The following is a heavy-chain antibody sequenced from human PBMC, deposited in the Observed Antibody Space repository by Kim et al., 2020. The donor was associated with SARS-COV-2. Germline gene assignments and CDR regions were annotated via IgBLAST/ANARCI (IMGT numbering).Heavy chain of an antibody. J-gene: IGHJ5*02. CDR3: ARRLYGTSPLDP. CDR2: IYYSGST. Sequence: SETLSLTCTVSGGSISSSGYYWVWIRQPPGKGLEGIGSIYYSGSTYYNPSLKSRVTISVDTSKNQFSLKLSSVTAADTAVYYCARRLYGTSPLDPWGQGTLVTVSS. CDR1: GGSISSSGYY. D-gene: IGHD2-8*01. V-gene: IGHV4-39*01.